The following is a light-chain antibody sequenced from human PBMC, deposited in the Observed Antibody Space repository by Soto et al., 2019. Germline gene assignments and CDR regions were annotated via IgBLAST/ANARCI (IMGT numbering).Light chain of an antibody. J-gene: IGKJ5*01. CDR1: ESISRW. V-gene: IGKV1-5*03. CDR2: KAS. CDR3: QQHNSFSIT. Sequence: MTPNPSTLSAYGEDGVTSTCRASESISRWLAWYQQKPGKAPKLLIYKASSLESGVPSRFSGSGSGTEFTLTMSCLQADDFATYYCQQHNSFSITFGQGTRLDIK.